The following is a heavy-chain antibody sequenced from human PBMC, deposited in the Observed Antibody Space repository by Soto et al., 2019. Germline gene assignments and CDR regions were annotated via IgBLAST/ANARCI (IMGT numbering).Heavy chain of an antibody. Sequence: GASVKVSCKASGYTFTSYYMHWVRQAPGQGLEWMGIINPSGGSTSYAQKFQGRVTMTRDTSTSTVYMELSSLRSEDTAVYYCARAVGAIFGVVIRVPYAFDIWGQGTMVTVSS. V-gene: IGHV1-46*03. J-gene: IGHJ3*02. CDR2: INPSGGST. D-gene: IGHD3-3*01. CDR3: ARAVGAIFGVVIRVPYAFDI. CDR1: GYTFTSYY.